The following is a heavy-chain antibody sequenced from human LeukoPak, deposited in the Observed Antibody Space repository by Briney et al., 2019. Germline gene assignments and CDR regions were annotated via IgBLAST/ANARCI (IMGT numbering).Heavy chain of an antibody. V-gene: IGHV3-48*01. Sequence: GGSLRLSCTASRFPFSNDPMNWVRQAPGKGLEWLSNIRSRDTGVPYVDSVRGRFTISRDDAKNSLFLQMNNLRVEDTAIYYCARDHNYAFDYWGQGILVTVSS. J-gene: IGHJ4*02. CDR2: IRSRDTGV. CDR1: RFPFSNDP. CDR3: ARDHNYAFDY. D-gene: IGHD3-16*01.